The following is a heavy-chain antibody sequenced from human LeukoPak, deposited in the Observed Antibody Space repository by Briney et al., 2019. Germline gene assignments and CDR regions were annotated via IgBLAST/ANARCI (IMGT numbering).Heavy chain of an antibody. CDR2: INWNGGNT. Sequence: GGSPRLSCAASGFTFDDYGMSWVRQAPGKGLEWVSGINWNGGNTGYVDSVKGRFTISRDNAKNSLYLQMNSLRVEDTALYYCARALSNYVDYYYYYYMDVWGKGTTVTVSS. V-gene: IGHV3-20*04. D-gene: IGHD4-11*01. CDR3: ARALSNYVDYYYYYYMDV. J-gene: IGHJ6*03. CDR1: GFTFDDYG.